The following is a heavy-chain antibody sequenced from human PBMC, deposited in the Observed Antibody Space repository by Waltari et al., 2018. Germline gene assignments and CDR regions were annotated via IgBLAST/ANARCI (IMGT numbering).Heavy chain of an antibody. Sequence: QVQLVQSGAEVKKPGSSVKVSCKASGGTFSSYAISLVRQAPGQGLEWMGKIIPILGIANYAQKFQGRVTITADKSTSTAYMELSSLRSEDTAVYYCARDLAVAGFDYWGQGTLVTVSS. J-gene: IGHJ4*02. V-gene: IGHV1-69*04. CDR1: GGTFSSYA. CDR3: ARDLAVAGFDY. D-gene: IGHD6-19*01. CDR2: IIPILGIA.